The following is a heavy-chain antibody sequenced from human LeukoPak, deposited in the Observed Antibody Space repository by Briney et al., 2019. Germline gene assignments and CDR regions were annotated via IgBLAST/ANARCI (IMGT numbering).Heavy chain of an antibody. J-gene: IGHJ4*02. Sequence: SVKVSCKASGGTFSSYAISWVRQAPGQGLEWMGGIIPIFGTANYAQKFRGRVTITADESTSTAYMELSSLRSEDTAVYYCARTSRGGYSGYDPNFDYWGQGTLVTVSS. CDR3: ARTSRGGYSGYDPNFDY. V-gene: IGHV1-69*13. D-gene: IGHD5-12*01. CDR1: GGTFSSYA. CDR2: IIPIFGTA.